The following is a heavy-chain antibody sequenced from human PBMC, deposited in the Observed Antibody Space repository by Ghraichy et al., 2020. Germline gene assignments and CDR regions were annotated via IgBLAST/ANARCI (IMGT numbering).Heavy chain of an antibody. D-gene: IGHD1-14*01. CDR1: GGPITSYY. J-gene: IGHJ4*01. CDR2: VYYSGST. V-gene: IGHV4-59*08. CDR3: ARLRSAEALSFEY. Sequence: SETLSLTCSVSGGPITSYYWSWVRQPPGKGLEWIGYVYYSGSTNYNPSLKSRVTVSGDTSKNQFSLSLTSVTAADTAVYYCARLRSAEALSFEYWGHGILVTVSS.